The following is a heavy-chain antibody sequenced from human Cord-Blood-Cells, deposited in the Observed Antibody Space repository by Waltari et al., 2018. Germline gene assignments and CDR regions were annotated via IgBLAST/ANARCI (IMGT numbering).Heavy chain of an antibody. D-gene: IGHD1-7*01. CDR1: GYTLTELC. J-gene: IGHJ4*02. CDR2: FDPEDGET. Sequence: QVQLVQSGAEVKKPGASVKVPCQVYGYTLTELCMHWMRQAPGKGLEWMGGFDPEDGETIYAQKFQGRVTMTEDTSTDTAYMELSSLRSEDTAVYYCATFKPSYNWNYYWGQGTLVTVSS. V-gene: IGHV1-24*01. CDR3: ATFKPSYNWNYY.